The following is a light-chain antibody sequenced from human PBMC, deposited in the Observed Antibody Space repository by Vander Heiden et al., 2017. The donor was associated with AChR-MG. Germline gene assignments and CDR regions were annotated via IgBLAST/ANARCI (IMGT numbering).Light chain of an antibody. CDR1: SSDVGNYNL. V-gene: IGLV2-23*02. CDR3: CSYAGTSTMV. Sequence: QSALTQPASVSGSPGQSITISCTGTSSDVGNYNLVSWYQQNPGKAPKLIISEVTKRPSGVSNRFSGSKSGNTASLTISGLQAEDEADYFCCSYAGTSTMVFGGGTRLTVL. CDR2: EVT. J-gene: IGLJ2*01.